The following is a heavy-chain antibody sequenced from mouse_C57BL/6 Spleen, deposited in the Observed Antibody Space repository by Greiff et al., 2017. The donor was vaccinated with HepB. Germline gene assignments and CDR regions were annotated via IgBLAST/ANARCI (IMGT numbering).Heavy chain of an antibody. CDR2: IYPGSGST. D-gene: IGHD1-1*01. CDR3: ARGDYYGSSYLGYFDV. CDR1: GYTFTSYW. J-gene: IGHJ1*03. Sequence: QVHLQQPGAELVQPGASVKMSCKASGYTFTSYWITWVKQRPGQGLEWIGDIYPGSGSTNYNEKFKSKATLTVDTSSSTAYMQLSSLTSEDSAVDYCARGDYYGSSYLGYFDVWGTGTTVTVSS. V-gene: IGHV1-55*01.